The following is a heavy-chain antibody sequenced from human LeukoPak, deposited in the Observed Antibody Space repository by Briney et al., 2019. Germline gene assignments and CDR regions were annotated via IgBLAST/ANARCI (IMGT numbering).Heavy chain of an antibody. J-gene: IGHJ4*02. Sequence: ASVKVSCKASGYTFTSHYIHWVRQAPGQGLEWIGLLNPSGGATTYGQKFQGRVTLTGDTSTSTVYMELSSLRSEDTAVYYCAREVGVSVGYCYFEHWGQGTLVIVSS. CDR2: LNPSGGAT. CDR3: AREVGVSVGYCYFEH. V-gene: IGHV1-46*01. CDR1: GYTFTSHY. D-gene: IGHD1-26*01.